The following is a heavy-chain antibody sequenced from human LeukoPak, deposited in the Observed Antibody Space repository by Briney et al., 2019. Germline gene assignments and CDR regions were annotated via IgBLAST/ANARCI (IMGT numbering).Heavy chain of an antibody. CDR3: ARASTVIRYYYHYGMDV. Sequence: SETLSLTCTVSSGSISSYYWSWIRQPAGKGLEWIGRIYTSGSTNYNPSLKSRVTMSVDTSKNQFSLKLSSVTAADTAVYYCARASTVIRYYYHYGMDVWGQGTTVTVSS. V-gene: IGHV4-4*07. D-gene: IGHD4-11*01. J-gene: IGHJ6*02. CDR2: IYTSGST. CDR1: SGSISSYY.